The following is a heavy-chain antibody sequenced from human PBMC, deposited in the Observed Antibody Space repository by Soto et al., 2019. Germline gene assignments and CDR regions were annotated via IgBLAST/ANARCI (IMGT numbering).Heavy chain of an antibody. J-gene: IGHJ6*02. Sequence: EVQLVESGGGLVQPGGSLRLSCAASGFTFSSYWMSWVRQAPVKGLEWVGNIKQDGSEKNYVDFVEGGFTISRDNAENSLYLQMNGVRAEDTAVYYWASIASAGRGWDVWGQGTTVVVSS. CDR3: ASIASAGRGWDV. CDR1: GFTFSSYW. D-gene: IGHD6-13*01. CDR2: IKQDGSEK. V-gene: IGHV3-7*01.